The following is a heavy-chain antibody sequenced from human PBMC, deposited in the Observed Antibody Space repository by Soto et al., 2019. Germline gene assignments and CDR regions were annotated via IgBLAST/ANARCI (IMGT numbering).Heavy chain of an antibody. D-gene: IGHD6-19*01. V-gene: IGHV3-23*01. J-gene: IGHJ4*02. CDR1: GFTFSSYA. CDR3: ASPKGSGWSGLFDF. Sequence: PGGSLRLSCAASGFTFSSYAMNWVRQAPGRGLEWVAAISGNGGSTYNADSVKGRFTLSRDNSKNTMYLQMDSLRADDTAVYYCASPKGSGWSGLFDFWGQGALVTVSS. CDR2: ISGNGGST.